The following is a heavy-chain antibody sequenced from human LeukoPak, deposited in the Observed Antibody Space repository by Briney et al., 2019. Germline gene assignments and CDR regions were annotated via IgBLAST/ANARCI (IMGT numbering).Heavy chain of an antibody. CDR2: IIPIFGTA. D-gene: IGHD2-2*01. J-gene: IGHJ4*02. CDR3: ARSQLLSAPLDY. V-gene: IGHV1-69*01. Sequence: SVKVSCKASGGTFSSYAISWVRQAPGQGLEWMGGIIPIFGTANYAQKFQGRVTITADESTSTAYMELSSLRSEDTAVYYCARSQLLSAPLDYWGQETLVTVSS. CDR1: GGTFSSYA.